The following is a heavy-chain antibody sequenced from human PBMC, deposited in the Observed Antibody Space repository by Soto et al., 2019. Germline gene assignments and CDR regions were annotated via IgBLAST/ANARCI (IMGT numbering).Heavy chain of an antibody. V-gene: IGHV1-18*01. D-gene: IGHD3-22*01. Sequence: QVQLVQSGAEVKKPGASVKVSCKASGYTFTSYGISWVRQAPGQGLEWMGWISAYNGNTNYAQKLQGRVTMTTDTSTSTAYMELRSLRSDDTAVYYCARAKITMIVVVIKEHAFDIWGQGTMVTVSS. CDR2: ISAYNGNT. J-gene: IGHJ3*02. CDR1: GYTFTSYG. CDR3: ARAKITMIVVVIKEHAFDI.